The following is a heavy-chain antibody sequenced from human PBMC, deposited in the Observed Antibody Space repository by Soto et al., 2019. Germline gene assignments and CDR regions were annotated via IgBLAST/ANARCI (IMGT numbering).Heavy chain of an antibody. J-gene: IGHJ4*02. Sequence: GGSLRLSCAASGFTFSSYWMSWVRQAPGKGLEWVANIKQDGSEKYYVESVKGRFTISRDNAKNSLYLQMNSLRAEDTAAYYCAKDGNSGSYYLFDYWGQGT. CDR2: IKQDGSEK. CDR1: GFTFSSYW. CDR3: AKDGNSGSYYLFDY. D-gene: IGHD1-26*01. V-gene: IGHV3-7*01.